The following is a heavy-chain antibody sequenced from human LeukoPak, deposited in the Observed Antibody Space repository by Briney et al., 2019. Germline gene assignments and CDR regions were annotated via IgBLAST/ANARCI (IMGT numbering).Heavy chain of an antibody. CDR3: ARGPLIAYYFDY. J-gene: IGHJ4*02. Sequence: PPETLSLTRAVSGGSFSGYYWSGIRQPPGKGLEWIGEINHSGGTKYNPSLKRRVTISVDTSKNQFSLKVSSVTAADTAVYYCARGPLIAYYFDYWGQGTLVTVSS. V-gene: IGHV4-34*01. D-gene: IGHD2-21*01. CDR1: GGSFSGYY. CDR2: INHSGGT.